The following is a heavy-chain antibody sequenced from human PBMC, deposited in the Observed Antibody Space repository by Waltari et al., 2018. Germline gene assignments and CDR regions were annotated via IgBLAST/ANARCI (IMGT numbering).Heavy chain of an antibody. CDR2: IDCSGST. CDR1: GGSISSSSYY. CDR3: ARSITIFGVLEGYYYYMDV. Sequence: QLQLQESGPGLVKPSETLSLTCTVSGGSISSSSYYWGWIRQPPGTGLGCVGGIDCSGSTYCNPSLKSRVTISVDTSKNQFSLKLSSVTAADTAVYYCARSITIFGVLEGYYYYMDVWGKGTTVTVSS. J-gene: IGHJ6*03. V-gene: IGHV4-39*07. D-gene: IGHD3-3*01.